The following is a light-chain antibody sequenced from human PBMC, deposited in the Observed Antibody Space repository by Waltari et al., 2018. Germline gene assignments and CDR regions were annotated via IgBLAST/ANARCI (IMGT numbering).Light chain of an antibody. CDR3: GTWDNTLSAV. J-gene: IGLJ2*01. CDR1: SSDVGGYDY. Sequence: QSVLTQPRPVSGSPGQSVAISCTGTSSDVGGYDYVSWYQQYPGKAPKVMIYGVYKRPSGVPDRFSGSKSGTSATLDITGLQTGDEADYYCGTWDNTLSAVFGGGTKVTVL. CDR2: GVY. V-gene: IGLV2-11*01.